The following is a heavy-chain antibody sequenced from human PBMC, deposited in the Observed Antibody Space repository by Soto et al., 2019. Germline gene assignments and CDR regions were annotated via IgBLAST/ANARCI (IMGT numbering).Heavy chain of an antibody. CDR3: AREKYCSGGSCYGVWPLSYYYYGMDV. D-gene: IGHD2-15*01. J-gene: IGHJ6*02. V-gene: IGHV1-2*04. CDR1: GYTFTGYY. Sequence: ASVKVSCKASGYTFTGYYMHWVRPAPGQGLEWMGWINPNSGGTNYAQKFQGWVTMTRDTSISTAYMELSRLRSDGTAVYYCAREKYCSGGSCYGVWPLSYYYYGMDVWGQGTTVTVSS. CDR2: INPNSGGT.